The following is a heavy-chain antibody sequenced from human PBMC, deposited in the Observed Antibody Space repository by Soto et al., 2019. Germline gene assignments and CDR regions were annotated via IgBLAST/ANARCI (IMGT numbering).Heavy chain of an antibody. D-gene: IGHD1-1*01. CDR2: IIPIFGTA. V-gene: IGHV1-69*12. CDR1: GGSFSSYA. J-gene: IGHJ6*02. Sequence: QVQLVQSGAEVKKPGSSVKVSCKASGGSFSSYAISWVRQAPGQGLEWMGGIIPIFGTAEYAQKFQGRVTITADESTSTAYMELSSLRSEDTAVYYCVSPPLDLGGYYYYGMDVWGQGTPVTVSS. CDR3: VSPPLDLGGYYYYGMDV.